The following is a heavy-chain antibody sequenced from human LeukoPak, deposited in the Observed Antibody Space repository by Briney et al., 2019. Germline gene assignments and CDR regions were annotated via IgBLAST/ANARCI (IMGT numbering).Heavy chain of an antibody. V-gene: IGHV3-21*01. D-gene: IGHD3-10*01. CDR3: ARYMVRGGGAAYDY. Sequence: PGGSLRLSCAASGFSFSSYEMNWVRQAPGKGLEWVSSISSSSSYIYYADSVKGRFTISRDNAKNSLYLQMNSLRAEDTAVYYCARYMVRGGGAAYDYWGQGTLVTVSS. J-gene: IGHJ4*02. CDR2: ISSSSSYI. CDR1: GFSFSSYE.